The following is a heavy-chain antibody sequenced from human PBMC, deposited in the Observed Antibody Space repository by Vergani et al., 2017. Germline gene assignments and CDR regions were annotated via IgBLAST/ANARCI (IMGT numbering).Heavy chain of an antibody. CDR3: ARDGVLIAAAGSPYYYYYMDV. D-gene: IGHD6-13*01. Sequence: EVQLVESGGGLVQPGGSLRLSCAASGFTFSSYEMNWVRQAPGKGLEWVSYISSSGSTIYYADSVKGRFTISRDNAKNSLYLQMNSLRAEDTAVYYCARDGVLIAAAGSPYYYYYMDVWGKGP. V-gene: IGHV3-48*03. J-gene: IGHJ6*03. CDR2: ISSSGSTI. CDR1: GFTFSSYE.